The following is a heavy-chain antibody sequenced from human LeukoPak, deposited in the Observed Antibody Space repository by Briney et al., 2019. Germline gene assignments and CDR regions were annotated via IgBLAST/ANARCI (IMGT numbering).Heavy chain of an antibody. V-gene: IGHV1-2*02. Sequence: ASVKVSCKASGYTFTGYYIHWVRQAPGQGLEWMGWINPNSGCTNYAQKFQGRVTMTRDTSISTAYMELSRLRSDDTAVYYCARVVLGDGYNWGQGTLVTVSS. CDR2: INPNSGCT. J-gene: IGHJ4*02. CDR3: ARVVLGDGYN. CDR1: GYTFTGYY. D-gene: IGHD5-24*01.